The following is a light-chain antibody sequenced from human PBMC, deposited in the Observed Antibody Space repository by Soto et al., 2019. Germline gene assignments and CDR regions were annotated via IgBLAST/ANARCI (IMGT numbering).Light chain of an antibody. CDR2: GSS. CDR1: QSVGSN. V-gene: IGKV3-15*01. Sequence: EIVMTQSPATLSVSPGERATLSCRASQSVGSNLAWYQQKPGQAPRLLIYGSSTTATGIPARFSGSGSGTEFTLTISSLQSEDFPVYYCQQYNNWPPYTFGQGTKLEI. CDR3: QQYNNWPPYT. J-gene: IGKJ2*01.